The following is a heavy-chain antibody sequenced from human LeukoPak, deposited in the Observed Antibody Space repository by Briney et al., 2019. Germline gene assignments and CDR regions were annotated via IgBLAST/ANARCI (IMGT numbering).Heavy chain of an antibody. CDR3: ARLKIVKDSSGYYFIKGYYFDY. Sequence: SETLSLTCAVSGGSISSSTNWWSWVRQPPGKGLEWIGEIYHSGGTNYNPSLKSRVTISVDTSKNQFSLKLSSVTAADTAVYYCARLKIVKDSSGYYFIKGYYFDYWGQGTLVTVSS. J-gene: IGHJ4*02. D-gene: IGHD3-22*01. CDR2: IYHSGGT. V-gene: IGHV4-4*02. CDR1: GGSISSSTNW.